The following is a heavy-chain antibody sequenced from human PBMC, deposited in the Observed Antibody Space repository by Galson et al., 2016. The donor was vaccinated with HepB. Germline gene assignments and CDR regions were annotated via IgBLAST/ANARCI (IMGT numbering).Heavy chain of an antibody. V-gene: IGHV4-59*01. D-gene: IGHD3-3*01. J-gene: IGHJ6*03. CDR2: IFYSGST. CDR3: ARGYDFWSVWGSCYMDV. CDR1: GGSISNYY. Sequence: SETLSLTCAVSGGSISNYYWSWIRQPPGKGLEYIGYIFYSGSTNYNPSLMSRVTISIDTSKNQFSLNLSSVTAADTAVYYCARGYDFWSVWGSCYMDVWGKGTTVTVSS.